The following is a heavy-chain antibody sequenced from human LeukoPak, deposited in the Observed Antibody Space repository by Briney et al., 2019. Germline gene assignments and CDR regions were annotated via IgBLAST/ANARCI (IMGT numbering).Heavy chain of an antibody. Sequence: RASVKVSCKASGGTFSSYAISWVRQAPGQGLEWMGGIIPIFGTANYAQKFQGRVTITADESTSTAYMELSSLRSEDTAVYYCAREEHYSSGWYYFDYWGQGTLVTVSS. CDR1: GGTFSSYA. V-gene: IGHV1-69*13. D-gene: IGHD6-19*01. CDR2: IIPIFGTA. J-gene: IGHJ4*02. CDR3: AREEHYSSGWYYFDY.